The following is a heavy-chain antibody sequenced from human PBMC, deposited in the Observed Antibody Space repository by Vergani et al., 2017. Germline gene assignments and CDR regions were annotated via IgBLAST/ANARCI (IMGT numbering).Heavy chain of an antibody. J-gene: IGHJ6*02. CDR1: GYTFTGYY. D-gene: IGHD3-9*01. V-gene: IGHV1-2*02. CDR3: ARDLGDILTGPNYYYYGMDG. CDR2: INPNSGGT. Sequence: QVQLVQSGAEVKKPGASVKVSCKASGYTFTGYYMHWVRPAPGQGLEWMGWINPNSGGTNYAQKFQGRVTMTRDTSIRTAYMELSRLRSDDTAVYYCARDLGDILTGPNYYYYGMDGWGQGTTVTVSS.